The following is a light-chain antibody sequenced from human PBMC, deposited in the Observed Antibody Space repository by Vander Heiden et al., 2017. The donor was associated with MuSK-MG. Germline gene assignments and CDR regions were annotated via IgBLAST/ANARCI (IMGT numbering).Light chain of an antibody. Sequence: EILLSHSPATLSLSPGERATLSCRASQSVSSYLAWYQQKPGQAPRLLIYDASNRATGIPARFSGGGSGTDFTLTISSLEPEDFAVYYCQQRSNWPRTFGQGTKVEIK. CDR1: QSVSSY. CDR3: QQRSNWPRT. J-gene: IGKJ1*01. CDR2: DAS. V-gene: IGKV3-11*01.